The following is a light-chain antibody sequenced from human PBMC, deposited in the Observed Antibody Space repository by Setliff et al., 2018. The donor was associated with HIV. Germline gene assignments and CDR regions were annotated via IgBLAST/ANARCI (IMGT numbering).Light chain of an antibody. CDR1: SSDVGTYNL. CDR3: CSYAGSYV. Sequence: QSALAQPASVSGSPGQSITISCTGTSSDVGTYNLVSWYQQHPGKAPKLMIYEVSKRPSGVSNRFSGSKSGSTASLTISGLQAEDEADYYCCSYAGSYVFGTGTKVTVL. J-gene: IGLJ1*01. V-gene: IGLV2-23*02. CDR2: EVS.